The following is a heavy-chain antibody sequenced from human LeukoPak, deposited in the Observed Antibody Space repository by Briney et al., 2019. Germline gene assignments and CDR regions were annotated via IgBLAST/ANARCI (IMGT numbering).Heavy chain of an antibody. J-gene: IGHJ5*02. D-gene: IGHD6-13*01. V-gene: IGHV3-7*01. CDR2: IKQDGSEK. CDR1: GFTFSSYW. Sequence: GGSLRLSCAASGFTFSSYWMSWVCQAPGKGLEWVATIKQDGSEKYYVDSVKGRFTISRDNAKNSLYLQMNSLRAEDTAVYYCARVASSSWYSLFDPWGQGTLVTVSS. CDR3: ARVASSSWYSLFDP.